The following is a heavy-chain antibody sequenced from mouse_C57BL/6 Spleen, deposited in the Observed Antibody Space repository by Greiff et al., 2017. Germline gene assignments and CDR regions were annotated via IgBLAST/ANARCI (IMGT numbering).Heavy chain of an antibody. D-gene: IGHD2-2*01. CDR1: GYTFTSYW. V-gene: IGHV1-5*01. Sequence: EVQLQQSGTVLARPGASVKMSCKTSGYTFTSYWMHWVKQRPGQGLEWIGAIYPGNSDPSYNQKFKGKAKLTAVTSASTAYMELSSLTNEDSAVYYCTRWAVTRPHAMDYWGQGTSVTVSS. J-gene: IGHJ4*01. CDR3: TRWAVTRPHAMDY. CDR2: IYPGNSDP.